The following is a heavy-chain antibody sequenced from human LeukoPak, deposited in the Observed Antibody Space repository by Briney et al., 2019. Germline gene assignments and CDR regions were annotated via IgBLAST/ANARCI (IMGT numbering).Heavy chain of an antibody. D-gene: IGHD6-19*01. CDR1: GFTFSSYG. J-gene: IGHJ4*02. CDR2: IRYDGSNK. V-gene: IGHV3-30*02. Sequence: GGSLRLSCAASGFTFSSYGMHWVRQAPGKGLEWVAFIRYDGSNKYYADSVKGRSTISRDNSKNTLYLQMNSLRAEDTAVYYCAREDSSKWHGFENWGQGTLVTVSS. CDR3: AREDSSKWHGFEN.